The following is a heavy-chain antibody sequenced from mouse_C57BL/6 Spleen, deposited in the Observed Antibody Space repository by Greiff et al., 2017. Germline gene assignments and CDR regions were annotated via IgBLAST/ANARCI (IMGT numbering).Heavy chain of an antibody. Sequence: VKLVESGPGLVQPSQSLSITCTVSGFSLTSYGVHWVRQSPGKGLEWLGVLWSGGSTDYNAAFISRLSISKDNSKSHVFFKMNSLQADDTAIYYCVYDYDGTGYDMDYWGQGTSVTVSS. CDR3: VYDYDGTGYDMDY. CDR1: GFSLTSYG. CDR2: LWSGGST. D-gene: IGHD2-4*01. V-gene: IGHV2-2*01. J-gene: IGHJ4*01.